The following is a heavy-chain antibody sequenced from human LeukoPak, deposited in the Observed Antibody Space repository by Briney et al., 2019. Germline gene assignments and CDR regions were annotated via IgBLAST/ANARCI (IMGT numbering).Heavy chain of an antibody. CDR1: GGSISSTTYY. CDR3: ARKRCRTSCYTAQTDYGMDV. D-gene: IGHD2-2*02. V-gene: IGHV4-39*07. Sequence: PSEILSLTCTVSGGSISSTTYYWGWIRQPPGKGLEWIGTIYYSGTTYYNPSLKSRVTISVDTSKNQFSLKLSSVTAADTAVYYCARKRCRTSCYTAQTDYGMDVWGQGTTVTVSS. CDR2: IYYSGTT. J-gene: IGHJ6*02.